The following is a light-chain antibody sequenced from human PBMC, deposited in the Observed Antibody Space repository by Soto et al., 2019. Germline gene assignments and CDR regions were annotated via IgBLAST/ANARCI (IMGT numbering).Light chain of an antibody. Sequence: AIQMTQSPSSLSASVGDRVTITCRASQDIGTDLGWYQQKPGKAPNLLISAASGLQTGVPSRFSGSGSGTDFTLTISSLQPEDFAVYYCQQYGSSRTFGQGTKVEIK. CDR1: QDIGTD. CDR2: AAS. CDR3: QQYGSSRT. V-gene: IGKV1-6*01. J-gene: IGKJ1*01.